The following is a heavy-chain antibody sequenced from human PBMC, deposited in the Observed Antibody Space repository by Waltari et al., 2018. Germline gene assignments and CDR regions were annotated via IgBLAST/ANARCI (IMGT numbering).Heavy chain of an antibody. Sequence: QLQLQESGPGLVKPSETLSLTCNVSGGSISSSSYYWGWIRQPPGKGLEWIGSIYYSGGTYYNPSLKTRVTISVDTSKNQFSLKLSSVTAADTAVYYCARSGHLGEPPGDYWGQGTLVTVSS. CDR2: IYYSGGT. V-gene: IGHV4-39*07. D-gene: IGHD3-16*01. CDR3: ARSGHLGEPPGDY. CDR1: GGSISSSSYY. J-gene: IGHJ4*02.